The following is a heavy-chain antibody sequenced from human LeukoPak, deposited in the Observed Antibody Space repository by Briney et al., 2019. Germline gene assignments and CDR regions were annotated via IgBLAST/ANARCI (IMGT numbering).Heavy chain of an antibody. Sequence: SETLSLTCAVYGGPFSGYYWSWIRQPPGKGLEWIGEINHSGSANYNPSLKSRVTISVDMSKNQFSLKLSSVTAADTAVYYCARVRYSDVLTGYYGDGYFDYWGQGTLVTVSS. CDR2: INHSGSA. J-gene: IGHJ4*02. CDR1: GGPFSGYY. CDR3: ARVRYSDVLTGYYGDGYFDY. V-gene: IGHV4-34*01. D-gene: IGHD3-9*01.